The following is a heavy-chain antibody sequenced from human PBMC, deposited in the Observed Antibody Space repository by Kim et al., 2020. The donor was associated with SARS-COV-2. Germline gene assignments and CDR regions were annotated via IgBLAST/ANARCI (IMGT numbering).Heavy chain of an antibody. V-gene: IGHV3-73*01. CDR2: IRSKANSYAT. Sequence: GGSLRLSCAASGFTFSGSAMHWVRQASGKGLEWVGRIRSKANSYATAYAASVKGRFTISRDDSKNTAYLQMNNLKTEDTAEDDVTIVHGTTLVFWGVFD. J-gene: IGHJ3*02. D-gene: IGHD1-1*01. CDR3: TIVHGTTLVFWGVFD. CDR1: GFTFSGSA.